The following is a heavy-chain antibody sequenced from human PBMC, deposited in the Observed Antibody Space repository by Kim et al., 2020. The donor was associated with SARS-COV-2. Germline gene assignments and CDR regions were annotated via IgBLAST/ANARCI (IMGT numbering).Heavy chain of an antibody. V-gene: IGHV4-39*07. Sequence: PSLKSRVTISVDTSKNQFSLKLSSVTAADTAVYYCARASPRWELSYFDYWGQGTLVTVSS. CDR3: ARASPRWELSYFDY. J-gene: IGHJ4*02. D-gene: IGHD1-26*01.